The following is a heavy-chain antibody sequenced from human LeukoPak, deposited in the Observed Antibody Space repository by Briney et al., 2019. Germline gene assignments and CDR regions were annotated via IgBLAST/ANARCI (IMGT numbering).Heavy chain of an antibody. J-gene: IGHJ2*01. CDR2: ISWNSGHI. CDR3: AKDRRHTVSGGYFDL. Sequence: PGGSLTLSCAASGFTFDDYVMHWVRHAPGKGLEWVSGISWNSGHIVYADSVKGRFTISRDNAKNSLYLQMNSLRAGDTALYYCAKDRRHTVSGGYFDLWGRGTLVIVSS. D-gene: IGHD3-10*01. CDR1: GFTFDDYV. V-gene: IGHV3-9*01.